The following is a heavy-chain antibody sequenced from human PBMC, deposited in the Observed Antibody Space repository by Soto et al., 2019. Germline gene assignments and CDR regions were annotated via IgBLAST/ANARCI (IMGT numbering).Heavy chain of an antibody. D-gene: IGHD6-13*01. CDR2: IRSKANSYAT. CDR1: GGSFSDYS. V-gene: IGHV3-73*01. CDR3: TRHPSIAAAYYYYGMDV. J-gene: IGHJ6*02. Sequence: TSETLSLTCAVVGGSFSDYSWTWIRQASGKGLEWVGRIRSKANSYATAYAASVKGRFTISRDDSKNTAYLQMNSLKTEDTAVYYCTRHPSIAAAYYYYGMDVWGQGTTVTVSS.